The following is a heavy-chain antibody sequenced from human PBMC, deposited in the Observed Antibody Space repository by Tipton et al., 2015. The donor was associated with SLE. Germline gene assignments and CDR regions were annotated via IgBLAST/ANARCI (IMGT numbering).Heavy chain of an antibody. J-gene: IGHJ3*02. Sequence: TLSLTCAVYGGSLSGYYWSWIRQPPGKGLEWIGEIIHSGSTNYNPSLKSRVTISVDTSKNQFSLKLSSVTAADTAVYYCATFPKTDAFDIWGQGTMVTVSS. V-gene: IGHV4-34*12. CDR3: ATFPKTDAFDI. CDR1: GGSLSGYY. CDR2: IIHSGST.